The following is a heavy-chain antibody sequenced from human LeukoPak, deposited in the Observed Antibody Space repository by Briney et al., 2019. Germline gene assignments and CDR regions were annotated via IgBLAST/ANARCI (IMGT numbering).Heavy chain of an antibody. CDR2: MNSDGSDT. CDR3: ARDASYDYVWGSYRPPHTFDY. J-gene: IGHJ4*02. Sequence: PGGSLRLSCAASGFTFNSFWMHWVRQAPGKGLVWVSRMNSDGSDTSYADSVKGRFTISRDNAKNTLYLQMNSLSAEDTAVYYCARDASYDYVWGSYRPPHTFDYWGQGTLVTVSS. D-gene: IGHD3-16*02. CDR1: GFTFNSFW. V-gene: IGHV3-74*01.